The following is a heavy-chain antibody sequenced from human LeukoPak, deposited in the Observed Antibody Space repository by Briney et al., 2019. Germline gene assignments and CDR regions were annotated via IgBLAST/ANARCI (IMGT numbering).Heavy chain of an antibody. Sequence: PGGSLRLSCAAYGFPFSDHEMNWVRQAPGKGLEMVSYISSSGSDKYYPDSVKGRFTISRDNAKNSLYLQMNRLRAEDTAFYYCARRTSGAFAIWGQGTKVTVSS. CDR3: ARRTSGAFAI. CDR2: ISSSGSDK. J-gene: IGHJ3*02. V-gene: IGHV3-48*03. CDR1: GFPFSDHE.